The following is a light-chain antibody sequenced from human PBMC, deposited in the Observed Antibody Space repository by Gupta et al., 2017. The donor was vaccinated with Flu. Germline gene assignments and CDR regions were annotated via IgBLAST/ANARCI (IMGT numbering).Light chain of an antibody. J-gene: IGLJ3*02. CDR2: DER. Sequence: GQTARITCGGNNYRMKTVQWSQQKEGQETVLVVVDERDRPSGIKERFACYNPGKTATPDTSSVAAGDEADAYCQESASSSDRRVFGGGTKLTVL. CDR3: QESASSSDRRV. CDR1: NYRMKT. V-gene: IGLV3-21*02.